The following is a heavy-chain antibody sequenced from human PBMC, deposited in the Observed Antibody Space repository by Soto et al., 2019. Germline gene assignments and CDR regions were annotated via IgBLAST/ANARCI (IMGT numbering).Heavy chain of an antibody. D-gene: IGHD5-12*01. CDR3: VRGGRRYSAYDYGC. V-gene: IGHV4-34*01. CDR2: INHSGST. J-gene: IGHJ4*02. Sequence: QVQLHQWGAGLLKPSETLSLTCAVYGGSLSYSWSWIRQPPGKGLEWIGEINHSGSTNYNPTLKSRGTLSVDTSKKQFSLKLISVTAADSAVYCCVRGGRRYSAYDYGCWGQGTLVTVSS. CDR1: GGSLSYS.